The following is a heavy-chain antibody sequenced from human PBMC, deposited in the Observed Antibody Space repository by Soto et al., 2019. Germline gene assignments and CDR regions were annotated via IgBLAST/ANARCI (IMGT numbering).Heavy chain of an antibody. Sequence: GESLKISCKGTGYSFTSYWIFWVRQMPVKGLEFMGIIYPFYSDTRYSPSFQGHVTISSYNSISTSSLLWSSRKASDTAMYFCARQDRMEAAEFDYRGQGPLVTISP. D-gene: IGHD6-13*01. CDR3: ARQDRMEAAEFDY. CDR2: IYPFYSDT. J-gene: IGHJ4*02. CDR1: GYSFTSYW. V-gene: IGHV5-51*01.